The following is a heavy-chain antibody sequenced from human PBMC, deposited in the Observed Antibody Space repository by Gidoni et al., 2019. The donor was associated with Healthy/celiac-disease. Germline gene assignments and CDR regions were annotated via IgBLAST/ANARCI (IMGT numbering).Heavy chain of an antibody. D-gene: IGHD3-16*01. CDR1: GGSISSYY. J-gene: IGHJ4*02. V-gene: IGHV4-59*01. Sequence: QVQLQESGPGLVKPSETLSLTCTVPGGSISSYYWSWIRQPPGKGLEWIGYIYYSGSTNYNPSLKSRVTISVDTSKNQFSLKLSAVTAADTAVYYCARDRGKYAGTLDYWGQGTLVTVSS. CDR3: ARDRGKYAGTLDY. CDR2: IYYSGST.